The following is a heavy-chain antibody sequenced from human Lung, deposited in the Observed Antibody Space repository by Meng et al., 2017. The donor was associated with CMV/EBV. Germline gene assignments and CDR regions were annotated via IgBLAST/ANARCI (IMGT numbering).Heavy chain of an antibody. CDR2: ISSGSSTI. J-gene: IGHJ4*02. Sequence: GESLKISCVVSGFSFSSYSMNWVRQAPGKGLEWVSYISSGSSTIYYADSVKGRFTISRDNAKNSLYLQMNSLRAEDTAVYYCARGVGSSGYYPDYWGQGTLVTGSS. CDR1: GFSFSSYS. V-gene: IGHV3-48*04. D-gene: IGHD3-22*01. CDR3: ARGVGSSGYYPDY.